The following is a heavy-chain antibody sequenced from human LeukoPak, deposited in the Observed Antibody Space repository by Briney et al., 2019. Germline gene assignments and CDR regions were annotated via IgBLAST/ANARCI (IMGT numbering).Heavy chain of an antibody. V-gene: IGHV3-33*06. CDR1: GFTFSSYG. D-gene: IGHD3-22*01. CDR2: IWYDGSNK. J-gene: IGHJ1*01. Sequence: GGSLRLSCAASGFTFSSYGMHWVRQAPGKGLEWVAVIWYDGSNKYYADSVKGRFTISRDNSKNTLYLQMSSLRAEDTAVYYCAKDRYYDSSGYYGMYFQHWGQGTLVTVSS. CDR3: AKDRYYDSSGYYGMYFQH.